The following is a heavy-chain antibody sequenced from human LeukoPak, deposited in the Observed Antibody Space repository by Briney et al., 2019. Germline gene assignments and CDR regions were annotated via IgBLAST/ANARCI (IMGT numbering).Heavy chain of an antibody. CDR2: INHSGST. D-gene: IGHD3-10*02. CDR1: GGTFRGYS. V-gene: IGHV4-34*01. CDR3: ARAACSLSDHNPGPYFEY. J-gene: IGHJ4*02. Sequence: SETLCLTCAVYGGTFRGYSWSWIRQPPGKGLEWIGEINHSGSTNYNPSLKSRVTISVDTSQNQFSLKLSSVTAADTAVYYCARAACSLSDHNPGPYFEYSGQG.